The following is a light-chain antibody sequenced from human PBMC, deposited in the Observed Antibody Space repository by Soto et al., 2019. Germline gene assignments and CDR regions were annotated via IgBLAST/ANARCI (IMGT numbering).Light chain of an antibody. J-gene: IGKJ2*01. CDR1: QSVSSSY. CDR3: QQYGTSPPYT. CDR2: GAS. Sequence: EIVLMQSPGTLSLPPGERATLSCRASQSVSSSYLAWYQQKPGQAPRLLIYGASTRATGIPDRFSGSGSRTDFTLTISRLEPEDFAVYYCQQYGTSPPYTFGQGTKLEIK. V-gene: IGKV3-20*01.